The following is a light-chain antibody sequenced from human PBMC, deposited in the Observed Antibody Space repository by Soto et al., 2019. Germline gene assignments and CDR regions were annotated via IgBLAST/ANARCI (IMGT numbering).Light chain of an antibody. CDR2: DST. CDR3: QQRTVWPPIT. Sequence: VLTQSPATLSLSPGERATLSCRASQSIHTSLAWYQQKSGKPPRLVIYDSTLRANGVPDRFGGSRSGTEFTLTINSLEPEDFAVYYCQQRTVWPPITFGQGTLLAI. V-gene: IGKV3-11*01. J-gene: IGKJ5*01. CDR1: QSIHTS.